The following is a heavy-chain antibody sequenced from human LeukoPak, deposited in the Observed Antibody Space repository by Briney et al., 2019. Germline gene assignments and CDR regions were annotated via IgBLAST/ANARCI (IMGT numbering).Heavy chain of an antibody. J-gene: IGHJ4*02. V-gene: IGHV4-61*02. Sequence: SETLSLTCTVSGGSISSGSYYWSWIRQPAGKGLEWIGRIYTSGSTNYNPSLKSRVTISVDTSKNQFSLKLSSVTAADTAVYYRARAPRWLQFDYWGQGTLVTVSS. CDR1: GGSISSGSYY. CDR2: IYTSGST. CDR3: ARAPRWLQFDY. D-gene: IGHD5-24*01.